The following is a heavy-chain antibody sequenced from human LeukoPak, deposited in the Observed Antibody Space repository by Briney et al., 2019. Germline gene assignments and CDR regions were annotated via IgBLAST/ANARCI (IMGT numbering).Heavy chain of an antibody. D-gene: IGHD6-13*01. J-gene: IGHJ4*02. CDR3: ARHLRGYSSSWPFDY. V-gene: IGHV4-59*08. CDR2: IYYSGST. CDR1: GGSLSSCY. Sequence: SETLSLTCTVSGGSLSSCYCSWIRQPPGKGLEWIGYIYYSGSTNYNPSLKSRVTISVDTSKNQFSLKLSSVTAADTALYYCARHLRGYSSSWPFDYWGQGTLVTVSS.